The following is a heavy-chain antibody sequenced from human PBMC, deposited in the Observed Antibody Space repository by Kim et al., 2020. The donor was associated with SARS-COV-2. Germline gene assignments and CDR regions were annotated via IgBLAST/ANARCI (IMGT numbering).Heavy chain of an antibody. D-gene: IGHD2-21*01. CDR1: GYTFTSYD. CDR3: ARGKKHIVVVIAIPYYYYGMDV. CDR2: MNPNSGNT. Sequence: ASVKVSCNASGYTFTSYDINWVRQATGQGLEWMGWMNPNSGNTGYAQKFQGRVTMTRNTSISTAYMELSSLRSEDTAVYYCARGKKHIVVVIAIPYYYYGMDVWGQGTTVTVSS. J-gene: IGHJ6*02. V-gene: IGHV1-8*01.